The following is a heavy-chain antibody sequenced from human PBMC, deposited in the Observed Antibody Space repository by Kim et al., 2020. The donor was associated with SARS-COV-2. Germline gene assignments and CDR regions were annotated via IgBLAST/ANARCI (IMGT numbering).Heavy chain of an antibody. Sequence: VASRKGRFTISRDNAKNSMYLQMNGLGAEDTDVYYCARDRGAGIFSCFDYWGQGTLVTVSS. CDR3: ARDRGAGIFSCFDY. D-gene: IGHD6-19*01. J-gene: IGHJ4*02. V-gene: IGHV3-7*01.